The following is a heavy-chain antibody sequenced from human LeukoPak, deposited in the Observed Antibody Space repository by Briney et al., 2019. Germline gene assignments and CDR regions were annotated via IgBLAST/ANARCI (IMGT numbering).Heavy chain of an antibody. V-gene: IGHV4-30-4*07. CDR2: IYYSGNT. Sequence: SETLSLTCAVSGGSISSGVYSWSWIRQPPGKGLEWIGYIYYSGNTYYYPSLRSRVSISVDTSKNQLSLKLNSVTAADTAVYYCARVPTVVTPGFYYYYYMDVWGKGTTVTISS. D-gene: IGHD4-23*01. CDR3: ARVPTVVTPGFYYYYYMDV. CDR1: GGSISSGVYS. J-gene: IGHJ6*03.